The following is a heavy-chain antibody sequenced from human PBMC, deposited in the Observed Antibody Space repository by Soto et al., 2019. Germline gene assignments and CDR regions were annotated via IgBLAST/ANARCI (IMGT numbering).Heavy chain of an antibody. CDR1: GGTFSSYA. V-gene: IGHV1-69*13. J-gene: IGHJ6*02. CDR3: VRADCSGGSCPLNYYYYYGMDV. CDR2: IIPIFGTA. D-gene: IGHD2-15*01. Sequence: SVKLSCKASGGTFSSYAISWVRQAPGQGLEWMGGIIPIFGTANYAQKFQGRVTITADESTSTAYMELSSLRSEDTAVYYCVRADCSGGSCPLNYYYYYGMDVWGQGTTVTVSS.